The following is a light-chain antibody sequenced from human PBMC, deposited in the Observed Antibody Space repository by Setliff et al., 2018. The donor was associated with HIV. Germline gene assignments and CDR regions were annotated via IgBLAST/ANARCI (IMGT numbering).Light chain of an antibody. Sequence: VLTQPASVSGSPGQSITISCTGTSSDVGGYSFVSWYQQHPGKAPKLMIYDVSYRPSGVSDRFSGSKSGNTASLTISGLQAEDEADYYCSSYTSSTPLYVFGTGTKVTV. CDR2: DVS. V-gene: IGLV2-14*03. CDR1: SSDVGGYSF. CDR3: SSYTSSTPLYV. J-gene: IGLJ1*01.